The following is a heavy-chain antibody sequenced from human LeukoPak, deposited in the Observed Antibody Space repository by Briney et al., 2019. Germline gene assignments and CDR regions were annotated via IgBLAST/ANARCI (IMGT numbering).Heavy chain of an antibody. CDR1: GYTFTGYY. J-gene: IGHJ6*02. D-gene: IGHD6-6*01. CDR3: YSSSSGSYYYYYGMDV. Sequence: ASVKVSCKASGYTFTGYYMHWVRQAPGQGLEWMGWINPNSGGTNYAQKFQGRVTMTRDTSISTAYMELSRLRSDDTAVYYCYSSSSGSYYYYYGMDVWGQGTLVTVSS. CDR2: INPNSGGT. V-gene: IGHV1-2*02.